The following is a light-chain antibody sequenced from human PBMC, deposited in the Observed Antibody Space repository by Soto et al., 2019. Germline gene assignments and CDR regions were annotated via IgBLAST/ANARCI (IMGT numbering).Light chain of an antibody. CDR3: QQYNSHPWT. Sequence: DIQMTQSPSTLSASVGDRVTITCRASQSISSWLAWYQQKPGKAPKLLIYKASSLESGVPSRFSGSGSGTEFTLTISSLQPDDFATYYCQQYNSHPWTFGQGT. V-gene: IGKV1-5*03. CDR2: KAS. CDR1: QSISSW. J-gene: IGKJ1*01.